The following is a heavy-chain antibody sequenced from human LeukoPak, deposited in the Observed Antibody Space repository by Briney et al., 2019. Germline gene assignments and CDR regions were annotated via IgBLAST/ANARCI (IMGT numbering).Heavy chain of an antibody. D-gene: IGHD1-26*01. CDR2: IRSKAYGGTT. CDR3: TRDNRGSYRTPRYYYYYMDV. CDR1: GFTFSSYA. J-gene: IGHJ6*03. Sequence: PGGSLRLSCAASGFTFSSYAMSWVRQAPGKGLGWVGFIRSKAYGGTTEYAASVKGRFTISRDDSKSIAYLQMNSLKTEDTAVYYCTRDNRGSYRTPRYYYYYMDVWGKGTTVTVSS. V-gene: IGHV3-49*04.